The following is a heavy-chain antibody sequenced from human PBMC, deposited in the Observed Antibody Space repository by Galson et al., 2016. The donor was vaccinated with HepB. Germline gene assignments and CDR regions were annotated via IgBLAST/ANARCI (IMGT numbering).Heavy chain of an antibody. V-gene: IGHV3-23*01. Sequence: SLRLSCAASGFTLSSYAMSWVRQAPGKGLQWVTSISGTGGTTYYADSVKGRFTISRDNSKSTMYLQMNSLRVEDTAVYYCVREGGYCYGDSCRYFDLWGRGTVVTVSS. D-gene: IGHD2-15*01. CDR1: GFTLSSYA. J-gene: IGHJ2*01. CDR3: VREGGYCYGDSCRYFDL. CDR2: ISGTGGTT.